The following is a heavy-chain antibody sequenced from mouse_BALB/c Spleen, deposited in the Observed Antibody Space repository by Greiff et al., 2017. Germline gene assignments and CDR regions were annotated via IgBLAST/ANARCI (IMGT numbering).Heavy chain of an antibody. CDR2: ISSGSSTI. CDR1: GFTFSSFG. V-gene: IGHV5-17*02. CDR3: PRRGYGSSWYFDV. D-gene: IGHD1-1*01. J-gene: IGHJ1*01. Sequence: EVMLVESGGGLVQPGGSRKLSCAASGFTFSSFGMHWVRQAPEKGLEWVAYISSGSSTIYYADTVKGRFTISRDNPKNTLFLQMTSLRSEDTAMYYCPRRGYGSSWYFDVWGAGTTVTVSS.